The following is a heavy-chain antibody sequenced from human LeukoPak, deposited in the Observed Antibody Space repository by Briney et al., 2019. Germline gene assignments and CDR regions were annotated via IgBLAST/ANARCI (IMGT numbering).Heavy chain of an antibody. CDR2: IKQDGSEK. Sequence: HPGGSLRLSCAASGFTFSSYWMSWVRQAPGKGLEWVANIKQDGSEKFYVDSVKGRFTISRDNAKSSLYLQMNGLRAEDTAVYYCARVRAAATDYWGQGTLVTVSS. V-gene: IGHV3-7*01. CDR3: ARVRAAATDY. D-gene: IGHD2-15*01. CDR1: GFTFSSYW. J-gene: IGHJ4*02.